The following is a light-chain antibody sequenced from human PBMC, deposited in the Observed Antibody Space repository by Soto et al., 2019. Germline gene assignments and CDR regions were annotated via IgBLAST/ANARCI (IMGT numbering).Light chain of an antibody. CDR2: KVS. Sequence: EVVMTQSPLSLPVTLGQPASISCRSSQSLVNSDGNTYLNWFHQRPGQSPRRLIYKVSNRDSGFPDRFSGSGSGTDFTLRISRVEADDVGVYYCMQGSHWPRTFGQGTRVEIK. V-gene: IGKV2-30*01. CDR3: MQGSHWPRT. CDR1: QSLVNSDGNTY. J-gene: IGKJ1*01.